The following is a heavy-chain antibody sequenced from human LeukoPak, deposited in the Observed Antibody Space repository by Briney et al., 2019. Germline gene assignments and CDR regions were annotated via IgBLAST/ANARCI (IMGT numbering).Heavy chain of an antibody. V-gene: IGHV1-69*04. CDR1: GGTFSSYA. D-gene: IGHD3-22*01. CDR2: IIPILGIA. J-gene: IGHJ4*02. Sequence: ASVKVSCKASGGTFSSYAISWVRQAPGQGLEWMGRIIPILGIANYAQKFQGRVTITADKSTSTAYMELSSLRSEDTAVYYCARGSYYDSSGYYMSAWGQGTLVTVSS. CDR3: ARGSYYDSSGYYMSA.